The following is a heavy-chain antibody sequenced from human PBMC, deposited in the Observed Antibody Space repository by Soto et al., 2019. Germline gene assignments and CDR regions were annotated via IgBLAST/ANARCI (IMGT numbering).Heavy chain of an antibody. CDR3: ARGLFRGGDYDILTGPRTPPYYMDV. J-gene: IGHJ6*03. CDR1: GGSFSGYY. V-gene: IGHV4-34*01. D-gene: IGHD3-9*01. CDR2: INHSGST. Sequence: SETLSLTCAVYGGSFSGYYWSWIRQPPGKGLEWIGEINHSGSTNYNPSLKSRLTISVATSKNQFSLKLSSVTAADTAVYYCARGLFRGGDYDILTGPRTPPYYMDVWGKGTTVTVSS.